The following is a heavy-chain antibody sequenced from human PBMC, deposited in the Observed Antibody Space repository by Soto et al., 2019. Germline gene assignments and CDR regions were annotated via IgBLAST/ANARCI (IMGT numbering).Heavy chain of an antibody. Sequence: SETLSLTCTVSGGSISSGNYYWSWIRQPPGKGLEWTGFISYSGSTYYSTSLKSRVTISVDTSKSQFSLNLSFVTAADTAVYYCATMGTPATGLYFFDYWGQGSLVTVSS. CDR1: GGSISSGNYY. D-gene: IGHD2-15*01. CDR3: ATMGTPATGLYFFDY. V-gene: IGHV4-30-4*01. CDR2: ISYSGST. J-gene: IGHJ4*02.